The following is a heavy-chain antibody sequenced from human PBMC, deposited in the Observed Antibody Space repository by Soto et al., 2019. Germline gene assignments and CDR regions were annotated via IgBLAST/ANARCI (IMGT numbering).Heavy chain of an antibody. CDR2: ISSSSSTI. V-gene: IGHV3-48*02. J-gene: IGHJ5*02. CDR3: ARENYGDYLNWFDP. CDR1: GFTFRSYS. Sequence: GGALRLSCAASGFTFRSYSMNWVRQAPGKGLEWVSYISSSSSTIYYADSVKGRFTISRDNAKNSLYLQMNSLRDEDTAVYYCARENYGDYLNWFDPWGQGTLVTVSS. D-gene: IGHD4-17*01.